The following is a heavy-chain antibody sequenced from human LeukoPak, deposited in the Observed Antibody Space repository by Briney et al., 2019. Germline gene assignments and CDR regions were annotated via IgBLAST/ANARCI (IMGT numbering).Heavy chain of an antibody. CDR2: ISGSGGNS. D-gene: IGHD1-26*01. V-gene: IGHV3-23*01. CDR1: GFTFSSYS. CDR3: AKDVLVGATVSWFDP. J-gene: IGHJ5*02. Sequence: PGGSLRLSCAASGFTFSSYSMSWVRQAPGKGLEWVSAISGSGGNSYYADSMKGRFTISRDNSKNTLYLQMNSLRAEDTAVYYCAKDVLVGATVSWFDPWGQGTLVTVSS.